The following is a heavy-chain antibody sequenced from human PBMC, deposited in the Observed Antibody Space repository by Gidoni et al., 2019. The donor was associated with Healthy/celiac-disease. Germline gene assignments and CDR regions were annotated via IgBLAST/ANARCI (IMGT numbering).Heavy chain of an antibody. CDR1: GPSFSGYY. V-gene: IGHV4-34*01. Sequence: QVQLQQWGAGLLQPSETLSLPCAMSGPSFSGYYWSWIRQSPGRGLEWIAEITHTGSTNYKPSLRSRVTISVDASKNQFSLQLRSVTAADTAVYYCARGRYHDSSGFPYWGQGTLVTVSS. CDR2: ITHTGST. J-gene: IGHJ4*02. D-gene: IGHD3-22*01. CDR3: ARGRYHDSSGFPY.